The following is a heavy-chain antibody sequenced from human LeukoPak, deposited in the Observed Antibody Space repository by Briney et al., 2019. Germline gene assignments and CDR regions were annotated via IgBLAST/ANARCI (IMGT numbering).Heavy chain of an antibody. J-gene: IGHJ3*02. V-gene: IGHV4-39*07. CDR2: IYYSGST. Sequence: KPSETLSLTCTVSGGSISSSSYYWGWIRQPPGKGLEWIGSIYYSGSTYYNPSLKSRVTISVDTSKNQFSLKLSSVTAADTAVYYCARDRGTDYGPDAFDIWGQGTMVTVSS. CDR3: ARDRGTDYGPDAFDI. CDR1: GGSISSSSYY. D-gene: IGHD4/OR15-4a*01.